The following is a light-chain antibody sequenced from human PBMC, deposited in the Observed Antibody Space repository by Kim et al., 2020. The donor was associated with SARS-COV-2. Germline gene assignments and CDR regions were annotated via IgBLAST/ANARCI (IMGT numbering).Light chain of an antibody. CDR3: NSRDSSGNHLLV. J-gene: IGLJ2*01. CDR2: GKN. CDR1: SLRSYY. Sequence: SSELTQDPAVSVALGQTVRITCQGDSLRSYYASWYQQKPGQAPVLVIYGKNNRPSGIPDRFSCSSSGNTASLTITGAQAEDEADYYCNSRDSSGNHLLVF. V-gene: IGLV3-19*01.